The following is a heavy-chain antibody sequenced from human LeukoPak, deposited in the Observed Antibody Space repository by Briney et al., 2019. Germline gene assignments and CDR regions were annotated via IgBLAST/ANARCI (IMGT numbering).Heavy chain of an antibody. J-gene: IGHJ4*02. D-gene: IGHD5-12*01. V-gene: IGHV3-7*01. CDR2: IKQDGSEK. CDR3: ANLPGGYDLGY. Sequence: GGSLRLSCAASGFTFSSYWMSWVRQAPGKGLEWVANIKQDGSEKYYVDSVKGRFTISRDNAKNSLYLQMNSLRAEDTAVYYCANLPGGYDLGYWGQGTLVTVSS. CDR1: GFTFSSYW.